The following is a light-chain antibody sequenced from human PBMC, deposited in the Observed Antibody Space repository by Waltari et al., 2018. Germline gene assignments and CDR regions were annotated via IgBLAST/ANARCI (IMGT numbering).Light chain of an antibody. J-gene: IGKJ1*01. CDR3: QQSYRTPRT. CDR2: AES. V-gene: IGKV1-39*01. Sequence: DIQMTQSTSSLSASVGDRVTITCGASQGISSYLKWYQQKPGKAPKLLIYAESSLQRGVPSRFSGSGSGTDFTLTISSLQPEDFATYYCQQSYRTPRTFGQGTKVEIK. CDR1: QGISSY.